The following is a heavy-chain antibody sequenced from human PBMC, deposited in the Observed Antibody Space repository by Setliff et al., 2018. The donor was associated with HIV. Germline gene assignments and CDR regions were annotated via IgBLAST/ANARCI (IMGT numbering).Heavy chain of an antibody. D-gene: IGHD3-3*01. CDR2: INHSGST. J-gene: IGHJ4*01. V-gene: IGHV4-34*01. CDR3: ARGRDYTGSWFRPFYLDF. CDR1: GGSFSAYH. Sequence: LSLTCAVYGGSFSAYHWSWIRQTPGKGLEWLGEINHSGSTAYNLALESRVSMTIDTSKNQFSLKLTSVTAADTAIYYCARGRDYTGSWFRPFYLDFWGHGNLVTVSS.